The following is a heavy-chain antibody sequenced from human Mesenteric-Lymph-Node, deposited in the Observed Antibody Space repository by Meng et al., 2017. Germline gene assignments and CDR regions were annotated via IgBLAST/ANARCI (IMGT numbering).Heavy chain of an antibody. D-gene: IGHD5-18*01. J-gene: IGHJ5*02. CDR1: GYTFTDSY. Sequence: QVQRVQSGAEVKKRGAAGKGACKASGYTFTDSYMQWVRQAPGQGLEWMGRLNPNRGDTNYAQKFQGRVTMTRDTSISTAYMELSRLTSDDTAVYYCARGIVDGYGGDSWFDPWGQGTLVTVSS. CDR3: ARGIVDGYGGDSWFDP. V-gene: IGHV1-2*06. CDR2: LNPNRGDT.